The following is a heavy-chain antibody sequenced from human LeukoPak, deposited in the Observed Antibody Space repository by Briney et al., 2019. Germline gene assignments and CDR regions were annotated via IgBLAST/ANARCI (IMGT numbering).Heavy chain of an antibody. V-gene: IGHV3-48*01. CDR1: GFPLSSYS. CDR2: ISSSGSAI. J-gene: IGHJ4*02. CDR3: VRVKGSYFDY. Sequence: SGGSLRLSCAAAGFPLSSYSINWVRQAPGKGLEWVSYISSSGSAIYYVDSVKGRFTVSRDNAENSLFLQMNSRRAEDTAVYYCVRVKGSYFDYWGQGALVTVSS. D-gene: IGHD2-15*01.